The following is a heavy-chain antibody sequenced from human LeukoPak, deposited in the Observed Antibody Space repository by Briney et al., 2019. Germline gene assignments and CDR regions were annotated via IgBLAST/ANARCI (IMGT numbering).Heavy chain of an antibody. CDR2: ISGSGGST. V-gene: IGHV3-23*01. Sequence: GGSLRLSCAASGFTFSSSAMSWVRQAPGKGLEWVSAISGSGGSTYYADSVKGRFTISRDNSKNTLYLQMNSLRAEDTAVHYCAKDRVRGVIGFGDYWGQGTLVTVSS. J-gene: IGHJ4*02. CDR3: AKDRVRGVIGFGDY. CDR1: GFTFSSSA. D-gene: IGHD3-10*01.